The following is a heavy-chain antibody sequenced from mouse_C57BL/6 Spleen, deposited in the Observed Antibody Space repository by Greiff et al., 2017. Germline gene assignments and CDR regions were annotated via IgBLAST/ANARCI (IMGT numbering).Heavy chain of an antibody. CDR2: IYPGAGDT. CDR3: SRSRGINTTGCFDY. V-gene: IGHV1-82*01. J-gene: IGHJ2*01. D-gene: IGHD1-1*01. Sequence: VQLQESGPELVKPGASVKISCKASGYAFSSSWMNWVKQRPGKGLEWIGRIYPGAGDTNYNGKFKGKATLTADKSSSTAYMQLSSLTSEDSAVYFCSRSRGINTTGCFDYWGQGTTLTVSS. CDR1: GYAFSSSW.